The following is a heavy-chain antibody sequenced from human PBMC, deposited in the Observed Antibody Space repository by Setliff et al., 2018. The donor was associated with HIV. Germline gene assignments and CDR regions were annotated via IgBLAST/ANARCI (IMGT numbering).Heavy chain of an antibody. CDR1: GFTFSIYS. J-gene: IGHJ6*02. CDR2: ISSSGKYI. CDR3: ASTHCGGDCYSTYYSYYYGMDV. Sequence: GGSLRLSCTASGFTFSIYSMNWVRQAPGKGLEWVSSISSSGKYIYYADSVKGRFTISRGNAKNSLYLQMNSLQPEDTAVYYCASTHCGGDCYSTYYSYYYGMDVWGQGTTVTVSS. D-gene: IGHD2-21*02. V-gene: IGHV3-21*01.